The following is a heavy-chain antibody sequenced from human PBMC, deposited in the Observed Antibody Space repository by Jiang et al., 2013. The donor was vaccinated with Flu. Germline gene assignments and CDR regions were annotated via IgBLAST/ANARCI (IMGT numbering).Heavy chain of an antibody. CDR3: ARHSRYGPYEGSGRNAFDI. J-gene: IGHJ3*02. Sequence: GSGLVKPSEALSLTCTVSGGSISSYYWSWIRQPPGKGLEWIGFIRYSGSTNYNSSLKTRVTISVDTSNNQFSLNLNSVTAADTAAYYCARHSRYGPYEGSGRNAFDIWGQGTTVTVSS. D-gene: IGHD5-12*01. CDR2: IRYSGST. CDR1: GGSISSYY. V-gene: IGHV4-59*08.